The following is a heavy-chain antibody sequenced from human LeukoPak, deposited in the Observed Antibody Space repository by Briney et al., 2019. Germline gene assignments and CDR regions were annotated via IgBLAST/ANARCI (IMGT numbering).Heavy chain of an antibody. Sequence: PSETLSLTCAVYGGSFSGYYWGWIRQPPGKGLEWTGSIDHSGSTYYNPSLKSRVTISVDTSKNQFSLKLSSVTAADTAVYYCARVTSYSYGYYDYWGQGTLVTVSS. CDR2: IDHSGST. V-gene: IGHV4-38-2*01. CDR3: ARVTSYSYGYYDY. CDR1: GGSFSGYY. D-gene: IGHD5-18*01. J-gene: IGHJ4*02.